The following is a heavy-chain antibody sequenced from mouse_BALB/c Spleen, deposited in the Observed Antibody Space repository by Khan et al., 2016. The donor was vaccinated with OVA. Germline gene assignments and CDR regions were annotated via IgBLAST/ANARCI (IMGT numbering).Heavy chain of an antibody. CDR1: GFTFSNFG. CDR3: ARSFFYVYYFEQ. V-gene: IGHV5-17*02. Sequence: VELVESGGGLVQPGGSRKLSCVASGFTFSNFGMHWVRQSPEKGLEWVAYISGDSSTIYYTDTVKGRFTISRDTPKNTLFLQLTSLGSDDMAMYYWARSFFYVYYFEQWGQGTTITVSS. D-gene: IGHD1-1*01. CDR2: ISGDSSTI. J-gene: IGHJ2*01.